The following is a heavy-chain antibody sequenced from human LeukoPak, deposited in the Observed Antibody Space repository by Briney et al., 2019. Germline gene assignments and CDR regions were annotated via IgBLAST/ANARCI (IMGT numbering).Heavy chain of an antibody. Sequence: GGSLRLSCSASGFDFRMYAMHWVRQAPGKGLEWVAMIWRGGNYKFYVDAVKGRCTIYRDDFRSTFYLEMDSLTADDTAVYYCEKVPPDGGGAFWSGGKGPLVTVS. CDR1: GFDFRMYA. D-gene: IGHD3-3*01. CDR3: EKVPPDGGGAFWS. V-gene: IGHV3-33*06. J-gene: IGHJ4*02. CDR2: IWRGGNYK.